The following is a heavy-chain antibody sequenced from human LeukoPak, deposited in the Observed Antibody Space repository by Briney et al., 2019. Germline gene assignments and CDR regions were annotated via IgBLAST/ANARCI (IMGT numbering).Heavy chain of an antibody. D-gene: IGHD6-13*01. V-gene: IGHV3-74*01. CDR3: ARGSSSWYNAYDI. CDR2: IDSDGTST. Sequence: GGSLRLSCAASGFTFSSYWMHWVRQAPGKGLVWVSRIDSDGTSTRYADSVKGRFTISRDNAKNTLYLQMNSLRAEDTAVYYCARGSSSWYNAYDIWGQGTMVTVSS. CDR1: GFTFSSYW. J-gene: IGHJ3*02.